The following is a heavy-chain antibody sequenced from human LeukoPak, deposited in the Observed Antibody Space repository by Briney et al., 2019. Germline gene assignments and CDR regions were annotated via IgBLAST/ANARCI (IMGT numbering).Heavy chain of an antibody. CDR1: GFTFSSYG. D-gene: IGHD6-13*01. J-gene: IGHJ4*02. Sequence: RSLRLSCAASGFTFSSYGMHWVRQAPGKGLEWVAVIWYDGSNKYYADFVKGRFTISRDNSKNTLYLQMNSLRAEDTAVYYCARGSGSWVSSSWSPVDYWGQGTLVTVSS. CDR3: ARGSGSWVSSSWSPVDY. CDR2: IWYDGSNK. V-gene: IGHV3-33*01.